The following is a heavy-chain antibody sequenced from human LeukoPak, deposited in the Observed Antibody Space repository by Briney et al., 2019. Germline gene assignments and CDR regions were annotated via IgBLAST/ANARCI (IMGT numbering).Heavy chain of an antibody. CDR1: GFTFSSYD. D-gene: IGHD6-13*01. V-gene: IGHV3-13*01. J-gene: IGHJ6*02. CDR3: ARVRRAGYSSGWYSDYYYYGMDV. Sequence: GGSLRLSCAASGFTFSSYDMHWVRQATGKGLEWVSAIGTAGDTYYPGSVKGRFTISRENAKNSLYLQMNSLRAGDTAVYYCARVRRAGYSSGWYSDYYYYGMDVWGQGTTVTVSS. CDR2: IGTAGDT.